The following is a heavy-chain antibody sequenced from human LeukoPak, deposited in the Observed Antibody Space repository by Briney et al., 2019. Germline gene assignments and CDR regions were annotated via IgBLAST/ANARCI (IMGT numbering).Heavy chain of an antibody. CDR1: GFTFSNYG. V-gene: IGHV3-33*01. D-gene: IGHD3-16*01. CDR3: ATTASRGPQSAEYFQY. J-gene: IGHJ1*01. CDR2: IWYDGSST. Sequence: GGSLRLSCAASGFTFSNYGMHWVRQAPGKGLEWLAVIWYDGSSTYCSDSVKGRFTISRDNSKNTLHLQMNTLTAEDTAVYYCATTASRGPQSAEYFQYWGQGTLVTVSS.